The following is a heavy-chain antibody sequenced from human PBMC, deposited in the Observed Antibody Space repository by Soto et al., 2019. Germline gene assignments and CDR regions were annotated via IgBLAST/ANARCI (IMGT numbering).Heavy chain of an antibody. CDR2: IWYDGSNK. D-gene: IGHD3-22*01. Sequence: GGSLRLSCATAGFTFSSYCLHLVRQAPGKGLEWVAVIWYDGSNKYYPDSVKGRFTISRDNSKNTLYLQMNSVRAEDTAVYYCARDYDSSGYQDYWGQGTLVTVS. V-gene: IGHV3-33*01. J-gene: IGHJ4*02. CDR1: GFTFSSYC. CDR3: ARDYDSSGYQDY.